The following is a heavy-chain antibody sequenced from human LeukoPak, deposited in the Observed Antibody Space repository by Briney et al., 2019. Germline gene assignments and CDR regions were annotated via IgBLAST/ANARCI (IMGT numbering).Heavy chain of an antibody. V-gene: IGHV4-59*01. D-gene: IGHD2-2*01. CDR1: GGSISSYY. Sequence: SETPSLTCTVSGGSISSYYWSWIRQPPGKGLEWIGYIYYSGSTNYNPSLKSRVTISVDTSKNQFSLKLSSVTAADTAVYYCARGGVVPAAIRGAFDIWGQGTMVTVSS. J-gene: IGHJ3*02. CDR3: ARGGVVPAAIRGAFDI. CDR2: IYYSGST.